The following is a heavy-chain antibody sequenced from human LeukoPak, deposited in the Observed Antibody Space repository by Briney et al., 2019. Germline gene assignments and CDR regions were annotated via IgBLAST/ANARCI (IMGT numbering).Heavy chain of an antibody. Sequence: PSETLSLTCAVYGGPFSDNFWTWIRQPPGKGLEWIGQINHSGTTNYNSSLKSRVTISVGTSKNQFSLKLSSVTAVDTAVYYCARGRVTFDSWDQGTLVTVFS. CDR3: ARGRVTFDS. V-gene: IGHV4-34*01. J-gene: IGHJ4*02. CDR2: INHSGTT. CDR1: GGPFSDNF. D-gene: IGHD2-21*02.